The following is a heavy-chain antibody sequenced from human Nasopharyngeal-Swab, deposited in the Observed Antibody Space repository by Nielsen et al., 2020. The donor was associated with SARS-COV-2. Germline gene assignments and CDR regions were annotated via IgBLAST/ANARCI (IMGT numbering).Heavy chain of an antibody. CDR2: ISYDGSNK. CDR3: ARVQSGWYVGVDY. Sequence: GGSLRLSCAASGFTFSSYAMHWVRQAPGKGLEWVAVISYDGSNKYYADSVKGRFTISRDNSKNTLYLQMNSLKTEDTAVYYCARVQSGWYVGVDYWGQGTLVTVSS. J-gene: IGHJ4*02. CDR1: GFTFSSYA. D-gene: IGHD6-19*01. V-gene: IGHV3-30-3*01.